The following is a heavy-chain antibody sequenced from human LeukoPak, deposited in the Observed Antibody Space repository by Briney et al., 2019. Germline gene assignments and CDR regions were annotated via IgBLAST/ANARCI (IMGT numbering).Heavy chain of an antibody. CDR1: GFTFSSYW. CDR2: IKQDGSEK. J-gene: IGHJ4*02. Sequence: GGSLRLSCAASGFTFSSYWTSWIRQAPGKGLEWVANIKQDGSEKYYVDSVKGRFTISRDNAKNSLYLQMNSLRAEDTAVYYCAYMRGLYYGIDYWGQGTLVTVSS. CDR3: AYMRGLYYGIDY. V-gene: IGHV3-7*03. D-gene: IGHD3-10*01.